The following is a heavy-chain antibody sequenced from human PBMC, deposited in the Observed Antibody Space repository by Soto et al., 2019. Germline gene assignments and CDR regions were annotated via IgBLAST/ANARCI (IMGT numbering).Heavy chain of an antibody. J-gene: IGHJ4*02. D-gene: IGHD1-1*01. CDR3: ARDVERSDY. Sequence: GGSLRLSCAASGFSLSNYGMHWIRQAPGKGLEWVALISHDGGSKYYADSVKGRFTISRDTSKNTLYLQMNSLRAEDTAVFYCARDVERSDYWGQGTLVTVSS. CDR2: ISHDGGSK. CDR1: GFSLSNYG. V-gene: IGHV3-30*03.